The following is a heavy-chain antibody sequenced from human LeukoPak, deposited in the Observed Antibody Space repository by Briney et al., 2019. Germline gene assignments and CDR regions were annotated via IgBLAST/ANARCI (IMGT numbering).Heavy chain of an antibody. CDR1: GFSFSTSG. CDR2: ISKDGRKH. CDR3: ARDLLNYGSAYYDVGIFAS. V-gene: IGHV3-30*04. D-gene: IGHD3-10*01. J-gene: IGHJ4*02. Sequence: SLTLYSETCGFSFSTSGVQWARQAPGKGLEWMAVISKDGRKHNYADSVKGRFTIYRDNSKSTLFLQMNSLRPEDTAIYYCARDLLNYGSAYYDVGIFASWGQGTLVTVSS.